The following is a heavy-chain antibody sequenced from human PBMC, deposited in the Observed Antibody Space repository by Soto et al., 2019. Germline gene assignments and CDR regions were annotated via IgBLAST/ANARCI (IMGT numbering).Heavy chain of an antibody. CDR2: IYYSGST. J-gene: IGHJ4*02. V-gene: IGHV4-59*12. CDR3: ARGGVDYYDSSGYYFSPYYFDY. D-gene: IGHD3-22*01. Sequence: SETLSLTCVVSGASLSSCYWSWIRQPPGKGLEWIGYIYYSGSTNYNPSLKSRVTISVDRSKNQFSLKLSSVTAADTAVYYCARGGVDYYDSSGYYFSPYYFDYWGQGTLVTVSS. CDR1: GASLSSCY.